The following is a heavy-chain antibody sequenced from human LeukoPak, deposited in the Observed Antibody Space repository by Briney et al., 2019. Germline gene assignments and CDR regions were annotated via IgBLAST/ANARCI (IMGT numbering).Heavy chain of an antibody. D-gene: IGHD2-15*01. Sequence: GASVKGSCKASGGTFINYAITWVRQGPGQGLEWVGRITPLLDIPKYAQKFQGRVTISADKSTSTAYMELNSLRSEDTAVYYCASGDGYCSGGSRAGAYWGQGTLVTVSS. J-gene: IGHJ4*02. V-gene: IGHV1-69*04. CDR2: ITPLLDIP. CDR3: ASGDGYCSGGSRAGAY. CDR1: GGTFINYA.